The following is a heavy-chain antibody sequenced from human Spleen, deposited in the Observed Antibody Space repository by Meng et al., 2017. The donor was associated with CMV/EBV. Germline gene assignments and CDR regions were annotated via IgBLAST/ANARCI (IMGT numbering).Heavy chain of an antibody. CDR3: GREFPRWGLEFDY. D-gene: IGHD2-21*02. CDR1: GYTFTGYY. Sequence: ASVKVPCKASGYTFTGYYIHWVRQAPGQGLEWMGWINPSSGATDYTQKFRGRVTVTSDTSIRTAYMELSGLTSDDTAVYYCGREFPRWGLEFDYWGQGTLVTVSS. J-gene: IGHJ4*02. V-gene: IGHV1-2*02. CDR2: INPSSGAT.